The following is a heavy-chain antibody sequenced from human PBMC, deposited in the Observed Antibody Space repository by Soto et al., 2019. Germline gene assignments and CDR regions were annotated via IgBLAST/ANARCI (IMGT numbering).Heavy chain of an antibody. J-gene: IGHJ6*03. CDR1: GFSFDDYV. Sequence: PGGSLSLSCAASGFSFDDYVLHWVRQVPGKGLEWVSGISWNSDTTGYADSVKGRFTISRDNAKNSLYLQMSSLRAEDTALYYCARGLGFSFYYIEVWGKGTTVTVSS. V-gene: IGHV3-9*01. CDR3: ARGLGFSFYYIEV. CDR2: ISWNSDTT. D-gene: IGHD6-25*01.